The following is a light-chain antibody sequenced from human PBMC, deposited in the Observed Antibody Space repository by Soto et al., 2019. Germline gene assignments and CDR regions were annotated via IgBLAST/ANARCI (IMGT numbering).Light chain of an antibody. V-gene: IGKV3D-20*02. CDR2: GAS. CDR3: QQRSNWPRT. Sequence: EIVLTHSPGTLSLSPGERATLSCRASLTISDNYLAWYQQKPGQAPRLLIYGASSRATGIPARVSGSGSGTDVTLTISSLEPEDFAVYYCQQRSNWPRTFGQGTKVDIK. J-gene: IGKJ1*01. CDR1: LTISDNY.